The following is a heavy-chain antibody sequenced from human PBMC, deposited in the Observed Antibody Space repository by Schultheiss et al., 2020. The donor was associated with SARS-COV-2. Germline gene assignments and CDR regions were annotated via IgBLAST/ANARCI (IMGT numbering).Heavy chain of an antibody. J-gene: IGHJ5*02. D-gene: IGHD3-3*01. V-gene: IGHV4-4*07. CDR3: ARDGGFPYDFWSGYYLNWFDP. CDR2: IYTSGST. Sequence: GSLRLSCAVYGGSFSGYYWSWIRQPAGKGLEWIGRIYTSGSTNYNPSLKSRVTMSVDTSKNQFSLKLSSVTAADTAVYYCARDGGFPYDFWSGYYLNWFDPWGQGTLVTVSS. CDR1: GGSFSGYY.